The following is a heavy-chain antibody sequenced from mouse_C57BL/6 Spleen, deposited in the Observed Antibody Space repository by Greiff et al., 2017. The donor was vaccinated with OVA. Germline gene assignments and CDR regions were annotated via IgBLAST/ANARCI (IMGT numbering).Heavy chain of an antibody. CDR3: ARDGVYAMDY. V-gene: IGHV1-12*01. CDR2: IYPGNGDT. J-gene: IGHJ4*01. Sequence: SGAELVRPGASVKMSCKASGYTFTSYTMHWVKQTPRQGLEWIGAIYPGNGDTSYNQKFKGKATLTVDKSSSTAYMQLSSLTSEDSAVYFCARDGVYAMDYWGQGTSVTVSS. CDR1: GYTFTSYT.